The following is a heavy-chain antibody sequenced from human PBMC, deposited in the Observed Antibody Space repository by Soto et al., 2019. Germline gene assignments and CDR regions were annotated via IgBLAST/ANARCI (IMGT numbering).Heavy chain of an antibody. V-gene: IGHV4-39*01. CDR2: IYYSGST. J-gene: IGHJ4*02. CDR3: ARGSSGWYGVDY. D-gene: IGHD6-19*01. CDR1: GGSISSSSYY. Sequence: SETLSLTCTVSGGSISSSSYYWGWIRQPPGKGLEWIGSIYYSGSTYYNPSLKSRVTISVDTSKNTLYLQLNSLRAEDTAVYYCARGSSGWYGVDYWGQGTLVTVSS.